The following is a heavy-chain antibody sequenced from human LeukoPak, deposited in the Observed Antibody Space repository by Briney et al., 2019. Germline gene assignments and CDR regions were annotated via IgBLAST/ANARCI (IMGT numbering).Heavy chain of an antibody. J-gene: IGHJ4*02. D-gene: IGHD2-15*01. Sequence: GGSLRLSCAASGFTFSSYEMNWVRQAPRRGLEWVSYISSSGDIIYYADSVKGRLTFSRDNAKNSLYLQMNSLRAEDTAVYYCARVGRDSQHLDYWGPGTLVTVSS. CDR1: GFTFSSYE. V-gene: IGHV3-48*03. CDR2: ISSSGDII. CDR3: ARVGRDSQHLDY.